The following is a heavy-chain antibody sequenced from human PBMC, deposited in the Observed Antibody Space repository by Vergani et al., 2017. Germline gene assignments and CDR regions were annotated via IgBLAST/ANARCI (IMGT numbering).Heavy chain of an antibody. CDR2: IKQDGSEK. CDR1: GFTFSSYW. CDR3: ARGGYDQFYYYSGMDV. Sequence: EVQLVESGGGLVQPGGSLRLSCAASGFTFSSYWMSWVRQAPGKGLEWVANIKQDGSEKYYVDSVKGRFTISRDNDKNSLYLQMNSLRAEDTAVYYCARGGYDQFYYYSGMDVWGQGTTVTVSS. D-gene: IGHD5-12*01. J-gene: IGHJ6*02. V-gene: IGHV3-7*01.